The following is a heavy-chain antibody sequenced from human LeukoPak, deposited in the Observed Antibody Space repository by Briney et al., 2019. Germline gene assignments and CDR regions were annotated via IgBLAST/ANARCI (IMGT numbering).Heavy chain of an antibody. CDR3: ARNDYFGINNGMDV. D-gene: IGHD2/OR15-2a*01. Sequence: SETLSLTCAVSGGSFGDFYWSWIRQPPGKGLEWIGEINHSGYTNYYPSLKSRVTISVGTSKNQFSLRLSSVTAADTAVYYCARNDYFGINNGMDVWGQGTTVTVSS. J-gene: IGHJ6*02. CDR1: GGSFGDFY. V-gene: IGHV4-34*01. CDR2: INHSGYT.